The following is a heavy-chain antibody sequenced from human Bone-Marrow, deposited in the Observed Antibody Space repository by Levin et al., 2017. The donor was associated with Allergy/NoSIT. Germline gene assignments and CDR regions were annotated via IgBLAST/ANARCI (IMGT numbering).Heavy chain of an antibody. J-gene: IGHJ3*01. D-gene: IGHD3-3*01. CDR3: ARDPNSYYDDTTGYDAFDV. CDR2: VGSYSPNT. Sequence: ASVKVSCTASGFTFTTHGISWVRQAPGQGLEWMGWVGSYSPNTHQAQKFQGRVTMTTDTSTNTAHMELESLRSDDTAVYYCARDPNSYYDDTTGYDAFDVWGQGTVVIVSS. CDR1: GFTFTTHG. V-gene: IGHV1-18*01.